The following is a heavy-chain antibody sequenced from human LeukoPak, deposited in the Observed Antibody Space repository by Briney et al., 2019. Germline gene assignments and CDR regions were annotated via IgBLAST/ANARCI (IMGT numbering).Heavy chain of an antibody. CDR3: VRGDYGLYAFDV. V-gene: IGHV3-11*01. J-gene: IGHJ3*01. D-gene: IGHD3-10*01. CDR1: GFTFSNYY. CDR2: ISPSATTV. Sequence: PGGSLSLSCSASGFTFSNYYMSWIRQAPGKGLEWVSYISPSATTVYYADSLKGRVTISRDNAKNSLDLQMNSLRAEDTAVYYCVRGDYGLYAFDVWGQGTMVTVSS.